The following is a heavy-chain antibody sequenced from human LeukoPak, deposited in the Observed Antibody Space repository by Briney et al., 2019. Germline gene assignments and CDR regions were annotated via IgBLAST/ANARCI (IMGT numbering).Heavy chain of an antibody. V-gene: IGHV3-48*02. Sequence: GGSLRLSCAASGFTFSIYSMNWVRQAPGKGLEWVSYMTSDTRTVHYADSVKGRFTISRDNAKNSLYLQMNSLRDEDTAVYYCARSVEGNFDYWGQGTLVTVTS. CDR3: ARSVEGNFDY. CDR2: MTSDTRTV. J-gene: IGHJ4*02. CDR1: GFTFSIYS.